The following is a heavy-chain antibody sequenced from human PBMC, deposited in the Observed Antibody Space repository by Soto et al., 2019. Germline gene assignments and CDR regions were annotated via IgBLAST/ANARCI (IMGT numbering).Heavy chain of an antibody. V-gene: IGHV3-53*01. CDR1: GFSVSSNF. J-gene: IGHJ4*02. CDR2: IYTGGST. D-gene: IGHD6-19*01. Sequence: GGSLRLSCAASGFSVSSNFMSWVRQAPGKGLEWVSVIYTGGSTHYADSVEGRFTISRDISKNTLYLQMNSLRAEDTAVYYCERDPGSIAVAGTIWGQGT. CDR3: ERDPGSIAVAGTI.